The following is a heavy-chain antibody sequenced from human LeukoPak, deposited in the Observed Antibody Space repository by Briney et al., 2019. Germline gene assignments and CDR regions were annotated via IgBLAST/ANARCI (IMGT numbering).Heavy chain of an antibody. D-gene: IGHD5-12*01. CDR1: TFTFSSYE. V-gene: IGHV3-48*03. J-gene: IGHJ4*02. CDR2: ISRSGSTI. CDR3: ASGYDLPY. Sequence: GGSLRLSCAASTFTFSSYEMNWVRQAPGKGLEWISYISRSGSTIYYADSVKGRFTISRDDAKNSLYLQMNSLRAEDTAVYYCASGYDLPYWGQGTLVTVSS.